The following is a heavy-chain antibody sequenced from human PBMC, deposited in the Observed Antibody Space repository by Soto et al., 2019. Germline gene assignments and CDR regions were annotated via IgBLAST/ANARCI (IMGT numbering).Heavy chain of an antibody. CDR2: INHSGST. CDR3: ASEWAGDTAMVKHAFDY. Sequence: SETLSLICAVYGGSFSGYYWSWIRQPPGKGLEWIGEINHSGSTNYNPSLKSRVTISVDTSKNQFSLKLSSVTAVDTAVYYCASEWAGDTAMVKHAFDYWGQGTLVTVSS. CDR1: GGSFSGYY. V-gene: IGHV4-34*01. D-gene: IGHD5-18*01. J-gene: IGHJ4*02.